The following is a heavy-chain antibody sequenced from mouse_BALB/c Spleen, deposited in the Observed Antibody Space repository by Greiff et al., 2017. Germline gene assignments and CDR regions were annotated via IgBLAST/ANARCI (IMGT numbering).Heavy chain of an antibody. V-gene: IGHV14-4*02. CDR3: ARKDFDY. J-gene: IGHJ2*01. Sequence: EVQLQQSGAELVRSGASVKLSCTASGFNIKDYYMHWVKQRPEQGLEWIGWIDPENGDTEYAPKFQGKATMTADTSSNTAYLQLSSLTSEDTAVYYCARKDFDYWGQGTTLTVSS. CDR2: IDPENGDT. D-gene: IGHD3-3*01. CDR1: GFNIKDYY.